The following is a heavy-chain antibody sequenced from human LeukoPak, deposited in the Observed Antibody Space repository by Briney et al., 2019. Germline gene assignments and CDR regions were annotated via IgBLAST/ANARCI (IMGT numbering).Heavy chain of an antibody. CDR3: ARECSGGSCYSGAFDI. Sequence: GGSLRLSCAASGFTFSSYSMNWVRQAPGKGLEWVSYISSSSTIYYADSVKGRFTISRDNAKNSLYLQMNSLRAEDTAVYYCARECSGGSCYSGAFDIWGQGTMVTVSS. CDR2: ISSSSTI. V-gene: IGHV3-48*04. CDR1: GFTFSSYS. J-gene: IGHJ3*02. D-gene: IGHD2-15*01.